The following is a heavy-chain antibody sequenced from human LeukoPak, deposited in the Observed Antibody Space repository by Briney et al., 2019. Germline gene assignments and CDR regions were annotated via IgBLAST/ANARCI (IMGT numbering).Heavy chain of an antibody. Sequence: PSETLSLTCTVSGGSISSYYWNWIRQPAAKGLEWMGRIYTSGSTNYNPSLKSRVTMSVDTSKNQFSLKLSSVTAADTDVYYCARDYYDSSGYSTSWGQGTLVSVSS. CDR3: ARDYYDSSGYSTS. V-gene: IGHV4-4*07. CDR1: GGSISSYY. D-gene: IGHD3-22*01. CDR2: IYTSGST. J-gene: IGHJ4*02.